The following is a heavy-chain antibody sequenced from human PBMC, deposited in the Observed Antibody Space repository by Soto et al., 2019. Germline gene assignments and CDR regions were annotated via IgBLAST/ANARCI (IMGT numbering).Heavy chain of an antibody. CDR1: GFTVGNNY. CDR2: IYSTGTT. Sequence: EVQLVESGGGLIQPGGSLKLSCAASGFTVGNNYMSWVRQAPGQGLEWVSLIYSTGTTKYADSVKGRFTVSRDNAKNTLYLQMNSLRAESTAVYYCAKDGRGSGSHYNSFGYWGQGTLVTVSS. V-gene: IGHV3-53*01. J-gene: IGHJ4*02. D-gene: IGHD3-10*01. CDR3: AKDGRGSGSHYNSFGY.